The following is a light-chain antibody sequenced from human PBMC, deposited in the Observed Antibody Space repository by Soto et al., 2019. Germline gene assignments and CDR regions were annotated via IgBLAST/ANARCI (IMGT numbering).Light chain of an antibody. Sequence: QPVLTQSPSASASLGASVKLTCTLSSGHSSYDIAWHQQQPEKGPRYLMKLNSDGSHSKGDGIPDRFSGSSSGAERYLTISRLQSEDEADYDCQTWGTGIPWVFGGGTKLTVL. J-gene: IGLJ3*02. CDR3: QTWGTGIPWV. CDR2: LNSDGSH. CDR1: SGHSSYD. V-gene: IGLV4-69*01.